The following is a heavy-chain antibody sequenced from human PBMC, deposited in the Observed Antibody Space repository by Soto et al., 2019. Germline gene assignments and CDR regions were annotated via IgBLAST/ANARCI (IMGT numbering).Heavy chain of an antibody. CDR3: ARDGSIAARRFHWFDP. Sequence: SETLSLTCTVSGGSISSGGYYWSWIRQHPGKGLEWIGYIYYSGSTYYNPSLKSRVTTSVDTSKNQFSLKLSSVTAADTAVYYCARDGSIAARRFHWFDPWGQGTQVTVSS. CDR2: IYYSGST. V-gene: IGHV4-31*03. CDR1: GGSISSGGYY. D-gene: IGHD6-6*01. J-gene: IGHJ5*02.